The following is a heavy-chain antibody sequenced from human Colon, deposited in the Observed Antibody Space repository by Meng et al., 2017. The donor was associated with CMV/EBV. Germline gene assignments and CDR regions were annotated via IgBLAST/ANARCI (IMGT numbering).Heavy chain of an antibody. CDR1: GFTFSTYW. CDR3: ARDDYSGPDY. V-gene: IGHV3-74*01. Sequence: GESLKISCAAPGFTFSTYWMHWVRQAPGKGLVWVSRINSDGSSTTYADSVKGRFTISRDNAKNTVYLRMNSLRVEDTAVYYCARDDYSGPDYWGQGTLVTVSS. CDR2: INSDGSST. J-gene: IGHJ4*02. D-gene: IGHD2-21*01.